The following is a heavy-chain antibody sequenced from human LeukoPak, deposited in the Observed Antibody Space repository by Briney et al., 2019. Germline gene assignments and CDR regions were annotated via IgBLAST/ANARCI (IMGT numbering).Heavy chain of an antibody. Sequence: GGTLRLSCAASGFTFSSYGMSWVRQAPGKGLEWVSAISGSGGSTYYADSVKGRFTISRDNSKNTLYLQMNSLRAEDTAVYYCAKDGSGSYYSPQYYFDYWSQGTLVTVSS. CDR2: ISGSGGST. CDR3: AKDGSGSYYSPQYYFDY. D-gene: IGHD3-10*01. V-gene: IGHV3-23*01. J-gene: IGHJ4*02. CDR1: GFTFSSYG.